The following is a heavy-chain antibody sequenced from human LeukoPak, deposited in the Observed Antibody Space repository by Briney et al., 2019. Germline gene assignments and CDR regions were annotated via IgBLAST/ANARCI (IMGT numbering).Heavy chain of an antibody. CDR1: GGSVSSGSYY. CDR2: IYYSGST. V-gene: IGHV4-30-4*08. CDR3: ARDSYDILTGYYTPLDY. D-gene: IGHD3-9*01. Sequence: DPSETLSLTCTVSGGSVSSGSYYWSWIRQPPGKGLEWIGYIYYSGSTYYNPSLKSRVTISVDTSKNQFSLKLSSVTAADTAVHYCARDSYDILTGYYTPLDYWGQGTLVTVSS. J-gene: IGHJ4*02.